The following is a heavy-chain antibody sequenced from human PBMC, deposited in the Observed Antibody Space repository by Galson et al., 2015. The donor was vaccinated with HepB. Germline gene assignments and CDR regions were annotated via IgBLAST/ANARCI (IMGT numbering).Heavy chain of an antibody. Sequence: SVKVSCKASGYTFTGYYMHWVRQAPGQGLEWMGWINPNSGGTNYAQKFQGWVTMTRDTSISTAYMELSRLRSDDTAVYYCARAMVRGVPDPTDYWGQGTLVTVSS. J-gene: IGHJ4*02. CDR2: INPNSGGT. V-gene: IGHV1-2*04. D-gene: IGHD3-10*01. CDR1: GYTFTGYY. CDR3: ARAMVRGVPDPTDY.